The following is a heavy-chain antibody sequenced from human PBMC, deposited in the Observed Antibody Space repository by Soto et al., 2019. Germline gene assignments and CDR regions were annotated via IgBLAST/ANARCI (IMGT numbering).Heavy chain of an antibody. CDR3: AKVSEGLDPHILIFGMAKGGMDV. J-gene: IGHJ6*02. CDR1: GLTFSTYG. V-gene: IGHV3-30*18. CDR2: ISHGGSYK. Sequence: GGSLRLSCAASGLTFSTYGMYWVRQAPGKGLEWVAAISHGGSYKKYVDSVKGRFIISRDNSKNTMSLQMNSLRAEDTAVYYCAKVSEGLDPHILIFGMAKGGMDVWGQGTTVTVSS. D-gene: IGHD3-3*01.